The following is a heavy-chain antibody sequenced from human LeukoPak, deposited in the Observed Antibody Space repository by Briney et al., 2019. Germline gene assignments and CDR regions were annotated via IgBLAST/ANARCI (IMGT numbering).Heavy chain of an antibody. CDR3: ARPCDGWFGEQFGGMDV. V-gene: IGHV1-8*01. J-gene: IGHJ6*02. CDR1: GYTFTSYD. Sequence: ASVKVSCKASGYTFTSYDINWVRQATGRGLEWMGWMNPNSGNTGYAQKFQGRVTMTRNTSISTAYMELSSLRSEDTAVYYCARPCDGWFGEQFGGMDVWGQGTTVTVSS. D-gene: IGHD3-10*01. CDR2: MNPNSGNT.